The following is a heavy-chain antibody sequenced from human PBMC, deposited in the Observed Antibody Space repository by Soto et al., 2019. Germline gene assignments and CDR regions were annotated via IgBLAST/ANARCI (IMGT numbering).Heavy chain of an antibody. J-gene: IGHJ4*02. Sequence: TGGSLRLSCAASGFTFSSYAMSWVRQAPGKGLEWVSAISGSGGSTYYADSVKGRFTISRDNSKNTLYLQMNSLRAEDTAVYYCAXDRRDCSSTSCYTVFDYWGQGTLVTVSS. CDR1: GFTFSSYA. V-gene: IGHV3-23*01. D-gene: IGHD2-2*02. CDR2: ISGSGGST. CDR3: AXDRRDCSSTSCYTVFDY.